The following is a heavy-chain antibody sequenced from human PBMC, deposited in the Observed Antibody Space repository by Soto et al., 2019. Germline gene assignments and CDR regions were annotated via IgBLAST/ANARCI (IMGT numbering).Heavy chain of an antibody. V-gene: IGHV1-18*03. CDR3: AIYREGIAARQHYYYGMDV. J-gene: IGHJ6*02. CDR2: ISAYNGNT. CDR1: GYTFTSYG. Sequence: ASVKVSCKASGYTFTSYGISWVRQAPGQGLEWMGWISAYNGNTNYAQKLQGRVTMTTDTSTSTAYMELRSLRSDDMAVYYCAIYREGIAARQHYYYGMDVWGQATTVTVS. D-gene: IGHD6-6*01.